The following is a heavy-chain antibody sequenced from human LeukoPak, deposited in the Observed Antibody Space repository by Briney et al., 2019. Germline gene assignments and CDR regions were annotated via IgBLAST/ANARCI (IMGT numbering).Heavy chain of an antibody. V-gene: IGHV3-30-3*01. J-gene: IGHJ4*02. CDR3: ARGFGELLYLLSRKEFDY. Sequence: PGGSLRLSYAASGFTFSSYAMHWVRQAPGKGLEWVAVISYDGSNKYYADSVKGRFTISRDNSKNTLYLQMNSLRAEDTAVYYCARGFGELLYLLSRKEFDYWGQGTLVTVSS. CDR2: ISYDGSNK. CDR1: GFTFSSYA. D-gene: IGHD3-10*01.